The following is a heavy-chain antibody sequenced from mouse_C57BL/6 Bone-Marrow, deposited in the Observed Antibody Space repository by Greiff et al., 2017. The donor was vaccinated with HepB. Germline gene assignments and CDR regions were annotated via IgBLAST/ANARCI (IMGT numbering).Heavy chain of an antibody. Sequence: EVKLVESGGDLVKPGGSLKLSCAASGFTFSSYGMSWVRQTPDKRLEWVATISSGGSYTYYPDSVKGRFTISRDNAKNTLYLQMSSLKSEDTAMYYCARRGYGRSHWYFDVWGTGTTVTVSS. CDR3: ARRGYGRSHWYFDV. D-gene: IGHD1-1*01. V-gene: IGHV5-6*02. CDR2: ISSGGSYT. J-gene: IGHJ1*03. CDR1: GFTFSSYG.